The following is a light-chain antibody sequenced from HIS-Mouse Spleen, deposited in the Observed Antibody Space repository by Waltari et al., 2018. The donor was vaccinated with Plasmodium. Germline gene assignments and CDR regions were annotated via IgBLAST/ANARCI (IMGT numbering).Light chain of an antibody. J-gene: IGLJ3*02. CDR3: QAWDSSTAV. CDR2: QDS. CDR1: KLGDKY. V-gene: IGLV3-1*01. Sequence: SYELTQPPSVSVSPGKTASITSSGDKLGDKYACWYQQKPGKSPVLVIYQDSKRPSGIPDRFSGSNSGNTATLTISGTQAMDEADYYCQAWDSSTAVFGGGTKLTVL.